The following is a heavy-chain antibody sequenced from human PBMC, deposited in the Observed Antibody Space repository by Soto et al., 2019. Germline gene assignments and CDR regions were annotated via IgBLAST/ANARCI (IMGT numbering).Heavy chain of an antibody. D-gene: IGHD1-26*01. CDR1: GFSLSNARMG. CDR3: ARHGRGVGARPLDY. V-gene: IGHV2-26*01. J-gene: IGHJ4*02. Sequence: QVTLKESGPVLVKPTETLTLTRTVSGFSLSNARMGVTWIRQPPGKALEWLAHIFSNDEKSYSTSLKSRLTISKDTSKSQVVLTMTNMDPVDTATYYCARHGRGVGARPLDYWGQGTLVTVSS. CDR2: IFSNDEK.